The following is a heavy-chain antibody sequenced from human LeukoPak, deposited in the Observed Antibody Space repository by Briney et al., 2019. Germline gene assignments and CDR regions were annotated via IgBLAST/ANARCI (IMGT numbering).Heavy chain of an antibody. CDR2: IYYSGST. CDR1: GGPISSSSYY. Sequence: SETLSLTCTVSGGPISSSSYYWGWIRQPPGKGPEWIGSIYYSGSTYYNPSLKSRVTISVDTSKNQFSLKLSSVTAADTAVYYCAKEGDGSCYDYWGQGTLVTVSS. V-gene: IGHV4-39*07. CDR3: AKEGDGSCYDY. D-gene: IGHD2-15*01. J-gene: IGHJ4*02.